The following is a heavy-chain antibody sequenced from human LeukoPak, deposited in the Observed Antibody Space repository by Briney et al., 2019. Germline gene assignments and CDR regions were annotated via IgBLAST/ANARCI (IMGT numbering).Heavy chain of an antibody. J-gene: IGHJ5*02. CDR1: GGSFSGYY. V-gene: IGHV4-34*01. CDR2: INHSGST. D-gene: IGHD4-23*01. Sequence: PSETLSLTCAVYGGSFSGYYWSWIRQPPGKGLEWIGEINHSGSTNYNPSLKSRVTISVDTSKNQFSLNLSSVTAADTAVYYCARVFGGPVSRRFDPWGQGTLVTVSS. CDR3: ARVFGGPVSRRFDP.